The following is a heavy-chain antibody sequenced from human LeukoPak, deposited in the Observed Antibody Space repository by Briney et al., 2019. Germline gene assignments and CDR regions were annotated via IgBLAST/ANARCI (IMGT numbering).Heavy chain of an antibody. Sequence: GGSLRLSCAASGFTVSSNYMSWVRQAPGKGLEWVGHIKRKADGGAVDYAAPVKGRFTISRDDSKNTLYLQMQTLKTEDTAVYYCTASLNYWGQGTLVTVSS. CDR2: IKRKADGGAV. J-gene: IGHJ4*02. CDR1: GFTVSSNY. V-gene: IGHV3-15*01. CDR3: TASLNY.